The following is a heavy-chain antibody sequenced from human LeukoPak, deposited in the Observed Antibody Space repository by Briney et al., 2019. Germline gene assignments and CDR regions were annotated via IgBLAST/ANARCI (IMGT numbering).Heavy chain of an antibody. CDR3: ARGSNSNYDYFDY. Sequence: GGSLRLSCAASGFTVSSNYMSWVRQAPGKGLEWGSVIYSGGSTYYADSVKGRFTISRDNSKNTLYLQMNSLRAEDTAVYYCARGSNSNYDYFDYWGQGTLVTVSS. CDR1: GFTVSSNY. CDR2: IYSGGST. D-gene: IGHD4-11*01. V-gene: IGHV3-66*02. J-gene: IGHJ4*02.